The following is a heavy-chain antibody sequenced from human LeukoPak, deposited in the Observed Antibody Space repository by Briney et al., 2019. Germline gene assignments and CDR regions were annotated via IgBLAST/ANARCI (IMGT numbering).Heavy chain of an antibody. CDR2: IFHSGST. J-gene: IGHJ5*02. CDR3: ARDIHDFWSGNWFDP. Sequence: PSETLSLTCTVSGGSLSSYYWGWIRQPPGKGLEWIGSIFHSGSTYYNPSLKSRVTISVDTSKNQFSLKLSSVTAADTPVYYCARDIHDFWSGNWFDPWGQGTLVTVSS. CDR1: GGSLSSYY. V-gene: IGHV4-38-2*02. D-gene: IGHD3-3*01.